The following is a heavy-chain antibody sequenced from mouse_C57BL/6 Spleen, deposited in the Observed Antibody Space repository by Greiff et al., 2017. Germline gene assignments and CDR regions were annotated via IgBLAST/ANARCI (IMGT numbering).Heavy chain of an antibody. J-gene: IGHJ3*01. CDR3: ARWGHSNYEAWFAY. D-gene: IGHD2-5*01. CDR1: GYTFTSYT. CDR2: INPSSGYT. Sequence: QVQLKQSGAELARPGASVKMSCKASGYTFTSYTMHWVKQRPGQGLEWIGYINPSSGYTTYNQKFKDKATLTADKSSSTAYMQLSSLTSEDSAVYYCARWGHSNYEAWFAYWGQGTRVTVSA. V-gene: IGHV1-4*01.